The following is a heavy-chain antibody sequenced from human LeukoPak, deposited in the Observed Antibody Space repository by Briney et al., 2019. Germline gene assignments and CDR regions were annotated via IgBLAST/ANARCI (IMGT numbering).Heavy chain of an antibody. V-gene: IGHV1-2*02. CDR3: ARSGRDILTGYYMLDYYYGMDV. D-gene: IGHD3-9*01. J-gene: IGHJ6*02. CDR2: INPNSGGT. CDR1: GYTXTGYY. Sequence: GASVKVSCKASGYTXTGYYMHWVRQAPGQGLEWMGWINPNSGGTNYAQKFQGRVTMTRDTSISTAYMELSRLRSDDTAVYYCARSGRDILTGYYMLDYYYGMDVWGQGTTVTVSS.